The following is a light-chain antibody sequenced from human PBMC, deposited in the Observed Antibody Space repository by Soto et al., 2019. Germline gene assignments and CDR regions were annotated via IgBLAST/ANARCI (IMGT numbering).Light chain of an antibody. CDR2: WPS. CDR3: QNYYSTPPL. CDR1: QSVFYSTNNKNY. J-gene: IGKJ3*01. Sequence: DIVMTQSPDSLTVSLGERATINCKSSQSVFYSTNNKNYLAWYQQKPGQPPKLPIYWPSTRESGVPDRFSGSGSGPDFPLTTSSLQAEDVADYYCQNYYSTPPLFGPGTKVDIK. V-gene: IGKV4-1*01.